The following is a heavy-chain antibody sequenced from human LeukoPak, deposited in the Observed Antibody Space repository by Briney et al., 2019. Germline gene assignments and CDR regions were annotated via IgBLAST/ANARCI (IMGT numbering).Heavy chain of an antibody. D-gene: IGHD6-13*01. Sequence: SQTPSLTCTVSGGSISSGGYYWSWIRQHPGKGLEWIGYIYYSGSTYYNPSLKSRVTISVDTSKNQFSLKLSSVTAADTAVYYCARVRRYSIGNDAFDIWGQGTMVTVSS. CDR2: IYYSGST. J-gene: IGHJ3*02. CDR1: GGSISSGGYY. CDR3: ARVRRYSIGNDAFDI. V-gene: IGHV4-31*03.